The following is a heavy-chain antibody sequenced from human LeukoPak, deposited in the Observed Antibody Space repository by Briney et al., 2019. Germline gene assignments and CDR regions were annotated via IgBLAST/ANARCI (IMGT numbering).Heavy chain of an antibody. J-gene: IGHJ4*02. CDR1: GYTSTGYY. V-gene: IGHV1-2*02. CDR3: ARVEGYSGYAGDY. CDR2: INPNSGGT. Sequence: ASVKVSCKASGYTSTGYYMHWVRQAPGQGLEWMGWINPNSGGTNYAQKFQGRVTMTRDTSISTAYMELSRLRSDDTAVYYCARVEGYSGYAGDYWGQGTLVTVSS. D-gene: IGHD5-12*01.